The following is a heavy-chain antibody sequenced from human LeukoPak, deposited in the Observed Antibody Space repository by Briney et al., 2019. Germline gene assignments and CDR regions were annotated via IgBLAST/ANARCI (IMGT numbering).Heavy chain of an antibody. Sequence: GASVKVSCKASGYTFTGYYMHWVRQAPGQGLDWMGWINPDSGGTNYAQKSQDRVTMTRDTSISTAYMELSRLRSDDTAVYYCAILDGANDYWGQGTLVTVSS. CDR1: GYTFTGYY. CDR3: AILDGANDY. V-gene: IGHV1-2*02. J-gene: IGHJ4*02. CDR2: INPDSGGT. D-gene: IGHD5-24*01.